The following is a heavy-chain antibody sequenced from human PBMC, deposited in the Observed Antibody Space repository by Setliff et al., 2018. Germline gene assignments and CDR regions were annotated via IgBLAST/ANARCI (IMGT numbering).Heavy chain of an antibody. CDR3: AYDSSGYYPGY. CDR2: ISAYSDDT. Sequence: GASVKVSCKASGHTFITLGISWVRQAPGQGLKWMGWISAYSDDTKYAEKFQGRVTMTMDTSTGTAYMELRSLRSDDTAVYICAYDSSGYYPGYWGQGTLVTVSS. D-gene: IGHD3-22*01. V-gene: IGHV1-18*01. J-gene: IGHJ4*02. CDR1: GHTFITLG.